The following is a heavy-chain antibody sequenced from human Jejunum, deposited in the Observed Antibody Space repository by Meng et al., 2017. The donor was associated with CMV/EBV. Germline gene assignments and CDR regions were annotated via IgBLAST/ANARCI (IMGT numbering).Heavy chain of an antibody. CDR3: AREQMGAWSGYFDY. V-gene: IGHV3-53*01. J-gene: IGHJ4*02. Sequence: SGLRVSDNYMVWVRQVAGKGLQWVSTLYTGGSAHYAPSVEGRFTISKDNSNNMVYLQMNSLGAKDTAVYYCAREQMGAWSGYFDYWGQGVLVTVSS. CDR1: GLRVSDNY. D-gene: IGHD3-3*01. CDR2: LYTGGSA.